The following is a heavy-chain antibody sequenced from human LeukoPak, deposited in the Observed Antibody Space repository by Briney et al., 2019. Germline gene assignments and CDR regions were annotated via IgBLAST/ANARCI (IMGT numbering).Heavy chain of an antibody. CDR1: GGSISSSSYY. J-gene: IGHJ4*02. CDR3: ARGEGYYDSSGYYFTSWDFDY. D-gene: IGHD3-22*01. Sequence: SETLSLTCTVSGGSISSSSYYWGWIHQPPGKGLEWIGSIYYSGSTYYNPSLKSRVTISVDTSKNQFSLKLSSVTAADTAVYYCARGEGYYDSSGYYFTSWDFDYWGQGTLVTVSS. CDR2: IYYSGST. V-gene: IGHV4-39*07.